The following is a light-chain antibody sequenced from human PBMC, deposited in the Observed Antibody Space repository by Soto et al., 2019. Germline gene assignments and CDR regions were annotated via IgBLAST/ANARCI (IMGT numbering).Light chain of an antibody. CDR1: SSDVGGYNY. CDR2: DVT. V-gene: IGLV2-8*01. J-gene: IGLJ3*02. CDR3: MCYAGGNNWV. Sequence: QSVLTQPASVSGSPGQSITISCTGTSSDVGGYNYVSWYQQHPGKAPKLVIYDVTKRPSGVPDRFSGSKSGNTASLTVSGLQAEDEADYYCMCYAGGNNWVFGGGTKLTVL.